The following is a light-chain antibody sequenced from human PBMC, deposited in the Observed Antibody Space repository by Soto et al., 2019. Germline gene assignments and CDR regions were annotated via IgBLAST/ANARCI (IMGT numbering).Light chain of an antibody. J-gene: IGKJ5*01. CDR3: QQYNSYSPLT. CDR2: KAS. Sequence: EIRMAPCPSTLSVSVGAIAIKKSRASQSISSWLAWYQQKPGKAPKLLIYKASGLESGVPSRFSGSGSGTDFTLTISSLQPDDFATYYCQQYNSYSPLTFGGGTRLEIK. V-gene: IGKV1-5*03. CDR1: QSISSW.